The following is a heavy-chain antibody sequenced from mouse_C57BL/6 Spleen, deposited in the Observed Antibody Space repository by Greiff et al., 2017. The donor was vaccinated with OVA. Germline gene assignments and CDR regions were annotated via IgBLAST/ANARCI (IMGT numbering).Heavy chain of an antibody. J-gene: IGHJ3*01. CDR3: ARLGAFDYGSSYWFAY. Sequence: DVHLVESGGDLVKPGGSLKLSCAASGFTFSSYGMSWVRQTPDKRLEWVATISSGGSYTYYPDSVKGRFTISRDNAKNTLYLQMSSLKSEDTAMYYCARLGAFDYGSSYWFAYWGQGTLVTVSA. V-gene: IGHV5-6*01. CDR1: GFTFSSYG. D-gene: IGHD1-1*01. CDR2: ISSGGSYT.